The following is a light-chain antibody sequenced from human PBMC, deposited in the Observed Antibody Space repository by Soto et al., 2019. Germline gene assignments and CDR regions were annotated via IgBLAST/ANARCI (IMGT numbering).Light chain of an antibody. V-gene: IGKV3-11*01. CDR3: QQRINWPVT. Sequence: EIVLTQSPATLSLSPGERATLSCRANQSVSSYLAWYQQKPGQAPRRLIYDASNRATGIPARFSGSGSGTDFTLTISSLEPDDYAVYYCQQRINWPVTFGPGTKVDIK. J-gene: IGKJ3*01. CDR2: DAS. CDR1: QSVSSY.